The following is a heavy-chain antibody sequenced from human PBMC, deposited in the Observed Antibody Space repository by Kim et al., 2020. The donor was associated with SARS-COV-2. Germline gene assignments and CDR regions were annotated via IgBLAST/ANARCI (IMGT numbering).Heavy chain of an antibody. Sequence: SISYADSVKGRFTISRDNAKNSLYLQMNSLRAEDTAVYYCARERGRNFDYWGQGTLVTVSS. J-gene: IGHJ4*02. D-gene: IGHD3-10*01. CDR3: ARERGRNFDY. V-gene: IGHV3-21*01. CDR2: SI.